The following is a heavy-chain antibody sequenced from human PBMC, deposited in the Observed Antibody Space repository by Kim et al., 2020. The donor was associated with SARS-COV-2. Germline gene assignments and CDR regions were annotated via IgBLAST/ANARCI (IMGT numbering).Heavy chain of an antibody. CDR3: ARHRDHSSGWYSVGY. J-gene: IGHJ4*02. V-gene: IGHV3-21*01. CDR2: ISSSSSYI. CDR1: GFTFSGSS. D-gene: IGHD6-19*01. Sequence: GGSLRLSCAASGFTFSGSSMHWVRQAPGKGLEGVAPISSSSSYIYYADSVKGRFTISRDNAKNSLYLQMNSLRAEDTAVYYCARHRDHSSGWYSVGYWGQGTLVTVSS.